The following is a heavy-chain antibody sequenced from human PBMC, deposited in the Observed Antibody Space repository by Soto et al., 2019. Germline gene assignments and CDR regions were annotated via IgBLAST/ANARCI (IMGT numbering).Heavy chain of an antibody. V-gene: IGHV1-18*01. CDR1: GYTFTSYG. CDR3: ATWDAGSSYGYYHYGMDV. J-gene: IGHJ6*02. D-gene: IGHD5-18*01. Sequence: ASVKVSCKACGYTFTSYGISWVRQAPGQGREWMGWISAYNGNTNYAQKLQGRVTMTTDTSTSTAYMELRSLRSDDTAVYYCATWDAGSSYGYYHYGMDVLGQGTTVTVSS. CDR2: ISAYNGNT.